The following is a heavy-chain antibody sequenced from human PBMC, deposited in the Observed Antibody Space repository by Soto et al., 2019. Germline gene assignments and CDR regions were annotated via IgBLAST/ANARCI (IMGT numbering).Heavy chain of an antibody. V-gene: IGHV4-4*02. Sequence: QVQLQESGPGLVKPSGTLSLTCAVSGDSVTSNVWWSWVRQPPGKGLEWIGEAYHNGLTDYNPSLKSRVTMSVDTSKNEFSLKLTSLTAADTAIYYCARDAAVTGESDRFDYWGQGTLVTVSS. CDR1: GDSVTSNVW. CDR2: AYHNGLT. CDR3: ARDAAVTGESDRFDY. J-gene: IGHJ4*02. D-gene: IGHD6-19*01.